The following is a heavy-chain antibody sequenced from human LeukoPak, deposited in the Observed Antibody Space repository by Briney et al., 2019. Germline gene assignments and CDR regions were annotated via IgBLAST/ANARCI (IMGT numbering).Heavy chain of an antibody. CDR3: ARDSLETVVTANIYLQH. J-gene: IGHJ1*01. D-gene: IGHD4-23*01. CDR2: ISSSSSYI. V-gene: IGHV3-21*01. CDR1: GFTFSSYS. Sequence: GGSLRLSCAASGFTFSSYSMNWVRQAPGKGLEWVSSISSSSSYIYYADSVKGRFTISRDNAKNSLYLQMNSLRAEDTAVYYCARDSLETVVTANIYLQHWGQGTLVTVSS.